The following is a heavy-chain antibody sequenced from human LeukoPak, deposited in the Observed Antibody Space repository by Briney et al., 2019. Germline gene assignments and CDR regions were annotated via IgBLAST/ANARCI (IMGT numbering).Heavy chain of an antibody. J-gene: IGHJ4*02. CDR1: GGSFSGYY. V-gene: IGHV4-34*01. CDR2: INHSGST. Sequence: SETLSLTCAVYGGSFSGYYWSWIRQPPGKGLEWIGEINHSGSTNYNPSLKSRVTISVDTSKNQFSLKLSSVTAADTAVYYCARGPGIFGVVPDYFDYWGQGTLVTVSS. D-gene: IGHD3-3*02. CDR3: ARGPGIFGVVPDYFDY.